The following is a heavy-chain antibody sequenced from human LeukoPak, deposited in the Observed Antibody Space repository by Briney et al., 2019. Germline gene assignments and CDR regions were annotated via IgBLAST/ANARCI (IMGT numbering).Heavy chain of an antibody. V-gene: IGHV3-23*01. CDR2: ISGSGGST. J-gene: IGHJ4*02. D-gene: IGHD4-23*01. Sequence: GGSLRLSCAASGFTFSSYAMRWVRPAPGKGLEWVSAISGSGGSTYYADSVKGRFTIPSDNSKNTLYLQMNSLRAEDTAVYYCAKDKGRAYGGNPRRYWGQGTLVTVFS. CDR3: AKDKGRAYGGNPRRY. CDR1: GFTFSSYA.